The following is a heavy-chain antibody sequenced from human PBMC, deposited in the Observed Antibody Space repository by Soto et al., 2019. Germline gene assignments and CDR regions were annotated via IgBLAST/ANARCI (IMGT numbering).Heavy chain of an antibody. CDR2: INSGSRYI. D-gene: IGHD3-16*01. V-gene: IGHV3-21*02. J-gene: IGHJ4*02. CDR3: VRDHGGSTLKGDFAY. CDR1: GFTFSGYS. Sequence: EVQLVESGGGLVRPGGSLRLSCTDSGFTFSGYSMNWVRQAPGKGLEWVSSINSGSRYIYYADSVRGRVTISRDNEKKRLDLQMSSLRVEDTAVYYCVRDHGGSTLKGDFAYWGQGTRVTVSS.